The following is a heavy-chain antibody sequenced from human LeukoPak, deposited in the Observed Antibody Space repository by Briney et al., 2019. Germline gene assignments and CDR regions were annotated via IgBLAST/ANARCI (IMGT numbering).Heavy chain of an antibody. J-gene: IGHJ3*02. CDR1: GFTFSSYG. CDR2: ISSSSSYI. CDR3: ARDGYSSGRYAFDI. Sequence: GGSLRLSCAASGFTFSSYGMNWVRQAPGKGLESVSSISSSSSYIYYADSVKGRFTISRDNAKNSLYLQMNSLRAEDTAVYYCARDGYSSGRYAFDIWGQGTMVTVSS. V-gene: IGHV3-21*01. D-gene: IGHD6-19*01.